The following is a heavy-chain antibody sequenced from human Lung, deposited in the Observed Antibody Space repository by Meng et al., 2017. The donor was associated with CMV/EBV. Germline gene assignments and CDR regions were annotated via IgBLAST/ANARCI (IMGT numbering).Heavy chain of an antibody. CDR2: ITHSGRT. D-gene: IGHD3-22*01. V-gene: IGHV4-34*01. CDR1: GGSLNDFY. CDR3: RITMIVEVVDQVFQPDDY. J-gene: IGHJ4*02. Sequence: SXTLSLXCAVYGGSLNDFYWSWVRESPGKGLEWIGEITHSGRTNYNPSLRSRVIMSAYTSKRQLLLKLSSVTAADTAIYYCRITMIVEVVDQVFQPDDYWXQGSLVTVSS.